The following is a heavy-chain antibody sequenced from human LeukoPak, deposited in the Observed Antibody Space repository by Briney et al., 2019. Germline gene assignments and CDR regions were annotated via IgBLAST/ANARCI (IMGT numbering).Heavy chain of an antibody. D-gene: IGHD5-12*01. CDR1: GGSVSSRNHY. Sequence: SETLSLTCTVSGGSVSSRNHYWSWIRQSPGKGLETIGFIYHSGPADYSPSLKSRVTISVDTSKNQFSLKLYSVTSADTAVYYCARAQNIIVAGDAFDIWGQGTMVTVSS. V-gene: IGHV4-61*01. CDR3: ARAQNIIVAGDAFDI. J-gene: IGHJ3*02. CDR2: IYHSGPA.